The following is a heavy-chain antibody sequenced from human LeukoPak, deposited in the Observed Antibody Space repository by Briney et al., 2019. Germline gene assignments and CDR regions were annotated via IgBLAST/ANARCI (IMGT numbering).Heavy chain of an antibody. CDR3: AKGGGSLD. D-gene: IGHD1-26*01. CDR2: ISDSGGTT. CDR1: GFTFSDYP. J-gene: IGHJ4*02. V-gene: IGHV3-23*01. Sequence: GGSLRLSCVASGFTFSDYPMSWVRHVPGEGLEWVSAISDSGGTTDHADSVKGRFTISRDNSKNTLYLQMNSLRAEDTAVYFCAKGGGSLDWGQGTLVTVSS.